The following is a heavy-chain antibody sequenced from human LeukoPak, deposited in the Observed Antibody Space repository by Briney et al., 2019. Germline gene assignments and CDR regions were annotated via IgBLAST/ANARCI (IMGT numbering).Heavy chain of an antibody. V-gene: IGHV4-59*08. CDR1: GGSISSYY. J-gene: IGHJ2*01. CDR3: ARQTRGYFDL. CDR2: IYYSGST. Sequence: SETLSLTCTVSGGSISSYYWSWIRQPPGKGLEWIGYIYYSGSTNYNPSLKSRVTISVDTSKNQFSLKLSSVTAADTAVYYCARQTRGYFDLWGRGTLVTVSS.